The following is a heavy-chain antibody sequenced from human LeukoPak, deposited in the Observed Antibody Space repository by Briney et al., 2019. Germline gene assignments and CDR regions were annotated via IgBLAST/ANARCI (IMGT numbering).Heavy chain of an antibody. Sequence: GSSVKVACKASGYTFTSYGISWVRQAPGQGLEWMGWISAYNGNTNYAQKLQCRVTMTTDTSTSTAYMELRSMRSDDTAVYYCARLLEGGHYYDSSGYKNWFDPWGQGTLVTVSS. V-gene: IGHV1-18*01. CDR1: GYTFTSYG. CDR2: ISAYNGNT. CDR3: ARLLEGGHYYDSSGYKNWFDP. J-gene: IGHJ5*02. D-gene: IGHD3-22*01.